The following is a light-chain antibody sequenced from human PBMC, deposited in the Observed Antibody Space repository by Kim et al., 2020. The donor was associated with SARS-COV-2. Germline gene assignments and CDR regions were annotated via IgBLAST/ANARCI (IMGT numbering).Light chain of an antibody. CDR2: GKN. Sequence: ALGQTVRITCQGDSLRSYYAIWYQQKPGEAPLLVIYGKNNRPSGIPDRFSGSSSGNTASLTITGAQAEDEAYYYCNSRDSSGNLVVFGGGTQLTVL. J-gene: IGLJ2*01. CDR3: NSRDSSGNLVV. CDR1: SLRSYY. V-gene: IGLV3-19*01.